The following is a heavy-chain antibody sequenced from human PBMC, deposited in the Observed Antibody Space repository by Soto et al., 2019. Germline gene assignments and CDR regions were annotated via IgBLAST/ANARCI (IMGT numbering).Heavy chain of an antibody. V-gene: IGHV1-18*01. Sequence: GASVKVSCKASGYTFTSYGISWVRQAPGQGLEWMGWISAYNGNTNYAQKLQGRVTMTTDTSTSTAYMELRSLRSDDTAVYYCARDFEMKERFLEWLRGQMAFDIWGQGTMVTVSS. D-gene: IGHD3-3*01. CDR1: GYTFTSYG. CDR2: ISAYNGNT. J-gene: IGHJ3*02. CDR3: ARDFEMKERFLEWLRGQMAFDI.